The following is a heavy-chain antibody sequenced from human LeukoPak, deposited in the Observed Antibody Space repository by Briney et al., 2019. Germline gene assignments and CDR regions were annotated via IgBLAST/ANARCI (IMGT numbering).Heavy chain of an antibody. J-gene: IGHJ5*02. CDR3: ARVVRYCSSTSCYTQGWFDP. D-gene: IGHD2-2*02. V-gene: IGHV1-46*01. CDR2: INPSGGST. Sequence: ASVKVSCKASGYTFTSYYMHWVRQAPGQGLEWMGIINPSGGSTSYAQKFQGRVTMTRDTSTSTVYMELSSLRSEDTAVYYCARVVRYCSSTSCYTQGWFDPWGQGTLVTVSS. CDR1: GYTFTSYY.